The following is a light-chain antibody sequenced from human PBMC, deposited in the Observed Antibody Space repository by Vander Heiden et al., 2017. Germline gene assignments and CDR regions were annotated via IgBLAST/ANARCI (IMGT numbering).Light chain of an antibody. CDR3: QQSYRAPRT. CDR1: QSIRSY. J-gene: IGKJ1*01. Sequence: DIQMTQSPSSQSASVGDRVTITCRASQSIRSYLNWYQQKPGKAPKLLIYAASSLQSGVPSRFSGSGSGTDFTLTISSLQPEDFATYYCQQSYRAPRTFGQGTKVEIK. CDR2: AAS. V-gene: IGKV1-39*01.